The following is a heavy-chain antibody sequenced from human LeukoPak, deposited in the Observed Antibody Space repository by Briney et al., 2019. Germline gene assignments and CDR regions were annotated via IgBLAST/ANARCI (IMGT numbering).Heavy chain of an antibody. D-gene: IGHD2/OR15-2a*01. CDR3: ARDEYKADAY. V-gene: IGHV3-23*01. CDR1: GFTFASYA. Sequence: GPSLRLDCAAAGFTFASYALDWDRLARGWGLEWISVIGGGGDSTHYADSVKGRFTISRDNSKNTLYLQMNSLRAEDTAVYYCARDEYKADAYWGQGTLVTVSS. J-gene: IGHJ4*02. CDR2: IGGGGDST.